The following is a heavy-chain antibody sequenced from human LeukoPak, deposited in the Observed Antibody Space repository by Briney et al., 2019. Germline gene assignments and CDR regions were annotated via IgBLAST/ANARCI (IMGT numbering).Heavy chain of an antibody. V-gene: IGHV4-38-2*02. CDR3: ARGVSTIFGVVPLEY. J-gene: IGHJ4*02. Sequence: SETLSLTCTVSGYSISSGYYWGWIRQPPGKGLEWIGSIYHSGSTYYNPSLKSRVTISVDTSKNQFSLKLSSVTAADTAVYYCARGVSTIFGVVPLEYWGQGTLVTVSS. CDR2: IYHSGST. CDR1: GYSISSGYY. D-gene: IGHD3-3*01.